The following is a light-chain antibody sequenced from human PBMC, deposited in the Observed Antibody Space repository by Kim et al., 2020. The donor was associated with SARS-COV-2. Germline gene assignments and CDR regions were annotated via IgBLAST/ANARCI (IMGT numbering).Light chain of an antibody. CDR3: NSRDSRNHNP. Sequence: SSELTQDPAVSVALGQTVRITCQGDSLRNFFASWYQQRPGQAPVLVIYGKNNRPSGIPDRFSGSSSGDTASLTITGAQAEDEADYYCNSRDSRNHNPFGG. CDR1: SLRNFF. J-gene: IGLJ2*01. CDR2: GKN. V-gene: IGLV3-19*01.